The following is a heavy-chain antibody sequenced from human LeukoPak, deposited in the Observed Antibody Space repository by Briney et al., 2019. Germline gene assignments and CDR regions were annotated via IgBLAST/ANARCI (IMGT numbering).Heavy chain of an antibody. V-gene: IGHV4-34*01. D-gene: IGHD3-3*01. CDR3: ARHGHYDFWRELYYYYYYWTS. J-gene: IGHJ6*03. CDR1: GGSFSGYY. Sequence: SETLSLTCAVYGGSFSGYYWSWIRQPPGKGLEWIGEIDHSGSTNYNPSLKSRVTISVDRSKNQFSLKVSSVTAADTAVYYCARHGHYDFWRELYYYYYYWTSGAKGPRSPSP. CDR2: IDHSGST.